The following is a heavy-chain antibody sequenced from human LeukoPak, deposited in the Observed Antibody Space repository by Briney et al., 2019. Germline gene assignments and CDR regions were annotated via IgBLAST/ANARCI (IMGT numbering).Heavy chain of an antibody. CDR3: ASGAGSGYLYYFDY. D-gene: IGHD3-22*01. CDR2: IYTSGST. J-gene: IGHJ4*02. Sequence: PSETLSLTCTVSGGSISSYYWSWIRQPAGKGLEWLGRIYTSGSTNYNPSLKSRVTMSVDTSKNQFSLKLSSVTAADTAVYYCASGAGSGYLYYFDYWGQGTLVTVSS. V-gene: IGHV4-4*07. CDR1: GGSISSYY.